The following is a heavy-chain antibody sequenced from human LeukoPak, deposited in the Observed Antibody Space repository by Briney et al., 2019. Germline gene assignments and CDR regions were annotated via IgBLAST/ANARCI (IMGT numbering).Heavy chain of an antibody. CDR3: ASSVTTPVYYFDY. D-gene: IGHD4-17*01. V-gene: IGHV3-7*01. CDR1: GFTFSSYA. J-gene: IGHJ4*02. CDR2: IKQDGSEK. Sequence: PGGSLRLSCAASGFTFSSYAMSWVRQAPGKGLEWVANIKQDGSEKYYVDSVKGRFTISRDNAKNSLYLQMNSLRAEDTAVYYCASSVTTPVYYFDYWGQGTLVTVSS.